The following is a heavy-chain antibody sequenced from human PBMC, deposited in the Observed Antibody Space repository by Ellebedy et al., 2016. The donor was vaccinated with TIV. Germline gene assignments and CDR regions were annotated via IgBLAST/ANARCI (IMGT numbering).Heavy chain of an antibody. D-gene: IGHD2-8*01. V-gene: IGHV3-7*01. J-gene: IGHJ4*02. Sequence: GESLKISCAASGFTFTGYWMSWVRQAPGKGLEWVANIKQDGSENYYVDSVKGRFTISRDNAKNSLYLQMNSLRAEDTAVYYCARGYASPNNWGQGTLVTVSS. CDR2: IKQDGSEN. CDR1: GFTFTGYW. CDR3: ARGYASPNN.